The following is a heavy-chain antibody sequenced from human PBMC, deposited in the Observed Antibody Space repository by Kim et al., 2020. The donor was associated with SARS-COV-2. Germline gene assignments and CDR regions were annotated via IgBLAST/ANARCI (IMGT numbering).Heavy chain of an antibody. Sequence: SETLSLTCTVSGGSISSYYWSWIRQPAGKGLEWIGRIYTSGSTNYNPSLKSRVTMSVDTSKNQFSLKLSSVTAADTAVYYCARDFGDFWSGYLFDYWGQGTLVTVSS. V-gene: IGHV4-4*07. CDR2: IYTSGST. J-gene: IGHJ4*02. CDR3: ARDFGDFWSGYLFDY. D-gene: IGHD3-3*01. CDR1: GGSISSYY.